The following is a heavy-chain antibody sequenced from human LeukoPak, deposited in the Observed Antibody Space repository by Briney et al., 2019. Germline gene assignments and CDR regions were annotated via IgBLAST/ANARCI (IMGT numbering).Heavy chain of an antibody. J-gene: IGHJ6*04. V-gene: IGHV3-48*03. CDR3: AELGITMIGGV. Sequence: GGSLRLSCAASGFTFSSYEMNWVRQAPGKGLDWVSYISSIGSTIYYADSVKGRFTISRDNAKKSLYLQMNSLRAEDTAVYYCAELGITMIGGVWGKGTTVTISS. D-gene: IGHD3-10*02. CDR2: ISSIGSTI. CDR1: GFTFSSYE.